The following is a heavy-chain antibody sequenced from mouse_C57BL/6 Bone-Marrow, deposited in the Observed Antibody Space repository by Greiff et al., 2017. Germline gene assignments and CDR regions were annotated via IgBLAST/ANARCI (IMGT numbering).Heavy chain of an antibody. Sequence: EVKLQESGGDLVKPGGSLKLSCAASGFTFSSYGMSWVRQTPYKRLEWVATISSGGSYTYYPDSVKGRFTISRDNAKNTLYLQMSSLKSEDTAMDYCARRGRGAWFAYWGQGTLVTVSA. J-gene: IGHJ3*01. CDR3: ARRGRGAWFAY. V-gene: IGHV5-6*02. CDR1: GFTFSSYG. CDR2: ISSGGSYT.